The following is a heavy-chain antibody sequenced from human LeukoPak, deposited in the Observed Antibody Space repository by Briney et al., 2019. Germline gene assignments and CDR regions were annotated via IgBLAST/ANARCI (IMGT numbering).Heavy chain of an antibody. CDR1: GYTFTSYD. CDR2: MNPNSGNT. J-gene: IGHJ5*02. Sequence: ASVKVSCKASGYTFTSYDINWVRQATGQGLEWMGWMNPNSGNTGYAQKFQGRVTMTRNTSISTAYMELSSLRSEDTAVYYCARGVVRGPYRGYWWFDPWGQGTLVTVSS. CDR3: ARGVVRGPYRGYWWFDP. V-gene: IGHV1-8*01. D-gene: IGHD3-10*01.